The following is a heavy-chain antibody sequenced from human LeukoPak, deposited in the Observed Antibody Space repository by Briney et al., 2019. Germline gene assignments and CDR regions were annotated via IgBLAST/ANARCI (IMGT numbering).Heavy chain of an antibody. V-gene: IGHV1-69*13. D-gene: IGHD4-17*01. CDR1: GGTFSSYA. Sequence: SVKVSCKASGGTFSSYAINWVRQAPGQGLEWMGGITPMFGTAKYAQKFQGRVTITADESTSTAYMELSSLRSEDTAVYYCGRDRRPELVALRPPWGYGDYGSNYYYGMDVWGQGTTVTVSS. CDR2: ITPMFGTA. J-gene: IGHJ6*02. CDR3: GRDRRPELVALRPPWGYGDYGSNYYYGMDV.